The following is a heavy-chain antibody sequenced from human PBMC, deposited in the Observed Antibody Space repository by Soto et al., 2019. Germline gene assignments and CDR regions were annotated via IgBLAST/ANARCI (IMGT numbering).Heavy chain of an antibody. CDR2: ISYDGSTK. V-gene: IGHV3-30-3*01. CDR3: ERGLIASGNHCSGGSCYYYYSGMDV. J-gene: IGHJ6*02. CDR1: GFTFSSYA. Sequence: QVQLVESGGGVVQPGRSLRLSCAASGFTFSSYAMHWVRQAPCTGLEWVAFISYDGSTKYYADSVKGRFTISRDNSKNTLYLPMNRLRAEDTAVYYCERGLIASGNHCSGGSCYYYYSGMDVWGQGTTVTVS. D-gene: IGHD2-15*01.